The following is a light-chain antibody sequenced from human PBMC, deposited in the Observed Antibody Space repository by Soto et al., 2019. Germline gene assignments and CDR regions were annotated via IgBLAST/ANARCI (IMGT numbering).Light chain of an antibody. CDR1: QGIGTL. Sequence: EVVKNPSPATLSVSPGEGATLSCRASQGIGTLLAWYQHTPGQAPRLLIYGASTRATGLPARFSGSGSGTEFPPTISSLQSEDFAVYHCQQYNNWPLTFGGGTNVEI. V-gene: IGKV3-15*01. J-gene: IGKJ4*01. CDR3: QQYNNWPLT. CDR2: GAS.